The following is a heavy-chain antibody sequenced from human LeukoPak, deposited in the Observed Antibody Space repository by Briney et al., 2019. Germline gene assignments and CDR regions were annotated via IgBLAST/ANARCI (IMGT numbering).Heavy chain of an antibody. CDR3: ARLILRVTMVRGVIIRASWFDY. Sequence: SETLSLTCAVYGGSFSGYYWSWIRQPPGKGLEWIGEINHSGSTNYNPSLKSRVTISVDTSKNQFSLKLNSVTAADTAVYYCARLILRVTMVRGVIIRASWFDYWGQGTLVTVSS. CDR2: INHSGST. V-gene: IGHV4-34*01. D-gene: IGHD3-10*01. CDR1: GGSFSGYY. J-gene: IGHJ4*02.